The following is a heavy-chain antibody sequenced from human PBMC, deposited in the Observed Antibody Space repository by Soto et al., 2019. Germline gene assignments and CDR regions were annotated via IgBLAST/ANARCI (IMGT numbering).Heavy chain of an antibody. V-gene: IGHV3-11*06. D-gene: IGHD3-22*01. J-gene: IGHJ4*02. CDR2: ISSSSSYT. CDR3: AREPATGQYYYDSSGKNRGGYYFDY. CDR1: GFTFSDYY. Sequence: PGGSLRLSCAASGFTFSDYYMIWVRQAAGKGLEWVSYISSSSSYTNYADSVKGRFTISRDNAKNSLYLQMNSLRAEDTAVYYCAREPATGQYYYDSSGKNRGGYYFDYWGQGTLVTVSS.